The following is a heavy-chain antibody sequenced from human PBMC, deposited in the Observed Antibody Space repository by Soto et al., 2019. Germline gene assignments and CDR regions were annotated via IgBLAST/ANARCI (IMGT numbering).Heavy chain of an antibody. J-gene: IGHJ4*02. V-gene: IGHV4-34*01. CDR3: ARLSSSPSYDSSGYYRDY. Sequence: QVQLQQWGAGLLKPSETLSLTCAVYGGSFSGYYWSWIRQPPGKGLEWIGEINHSGSTNYNPSLKSRVTRSVDTSKNQFSLKLSSVTAADTAVYYCARLSSSPSYDSSGYYRDYWGQGTLVTVSS. CDR2: INHSGST. CDR1: GGSFSGYY. D-gene: IGHD3-22*01.